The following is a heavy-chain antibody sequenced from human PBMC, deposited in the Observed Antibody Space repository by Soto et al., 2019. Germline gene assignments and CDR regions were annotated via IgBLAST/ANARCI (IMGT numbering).Heavy chain of an antibody. J-gene: IGHJ2*01. V-gene: IGHV4-59*12. Sequence: SETLPLTYTVADGSISSYGWSCIRQPPGKGLEWIGYIYYSGSTNYNPSLKSRVTISVDKSKNQFSLKLSSVTAADTAVYSCARDRTPPYGEYWYFDLWGRGTLVTVSS. CDR3: ARDRTPPYGEYWYFDL. D-gene: IGHD4-17*01. CDR2: IYYSGST. CDR1: DGSISSYG.